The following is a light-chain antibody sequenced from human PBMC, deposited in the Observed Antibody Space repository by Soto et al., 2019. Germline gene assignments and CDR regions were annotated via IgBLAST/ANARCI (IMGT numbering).Light chain of an antibody. CDR3: QSFDKYLSAVV. V-gene: IGLV2-14*01. J-gene: IGLJ2*01. CDR1: SSDVGAYKY. Sequence: QSVLTQPASVSGSPGQSITISCTGTSSDVGAYKYVSWYQQHPGKAPKLMIYEVSNRPSGVSNRFSGSKSGTSASLAISGLQAEDEADYYCQSFDKYLSAVVFGGGTKLTVL. CDR2: EVS.